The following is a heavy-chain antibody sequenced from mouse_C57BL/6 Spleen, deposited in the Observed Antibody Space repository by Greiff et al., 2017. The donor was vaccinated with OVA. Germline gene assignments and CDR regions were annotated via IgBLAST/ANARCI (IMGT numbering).Heavy chain of an antibody. J-gene: IGHJ2*01. CDR1: GFTFSDYG. CDR3: AREGSNYGSSMYYFDY. D-gene: IGHD1-1*01. Sequence: EVKVEESGGGLVKPGGSLKLSCAASGFTFSDYGMHWVRQAPEKGLEWVAYISSGSSTIYYADTVKGRFTISRDNAKNTLFLQMTSLRSEDTAMYYCAREGSNYGSSMYYFDYWGQGTTLTVSS. CDR2: ISSGSSTI. V-gene: IGHV5-17*01.